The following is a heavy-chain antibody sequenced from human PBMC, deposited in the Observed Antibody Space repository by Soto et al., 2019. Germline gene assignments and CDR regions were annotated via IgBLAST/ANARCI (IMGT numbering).Heavy chain of an antibody. D-gene: IGHD3-10*01. CDR1: GGTFSSYA. V-gene: IGHV1-69*01. CDR3: ARDTSCHYYGSGSYYVRYFDY. Sequence: QVQLVQSGAEVKKTGSSVKVSCTASGGTFSSYAISWVRQAPGQGLEWMGGIMPVFGTANYGQKFQGRVTITADESTSTAYMQLSSLRSEDTAVSYSARDTSCHYYGSGSYYVRYFDYWGQGPLVTVSS. J-gene: IGHJ4*02. CDR2: IMPVFGTA.